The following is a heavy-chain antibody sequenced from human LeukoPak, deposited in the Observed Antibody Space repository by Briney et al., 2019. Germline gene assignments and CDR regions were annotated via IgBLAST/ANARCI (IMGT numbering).Heavy chain of an antibody. J-gene: IGHJ4*02. CDR1: GFTFSDYE. D-gene: IGHD3-10*02. CDR2: ISTSGSTT. CDR3: ARGALHVFDY. Sequence: GGSLRLSCAASGFTFSDYEINWVRQAPGKGLEWVSCISTSGSTTHYADSVKGRFTISRDNAKNSLFLQMNTLTAEDTAVYYCARGALHVFDYWGQGTPVTVSS. V-gene: IGHV3-48*03.